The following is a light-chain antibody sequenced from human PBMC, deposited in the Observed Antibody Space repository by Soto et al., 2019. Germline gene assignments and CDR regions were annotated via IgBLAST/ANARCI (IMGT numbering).Light chain of an antibody. V-gene: IGKV1-39*01. CDR3: QENRSYFWGT. J-gene: IGKJ1*01. Sequence: SLIPHSPSSQYAALGSRAAITCRISQNIYNSLTWYQQKAGKAPAVLIYGASSLESGVSLRFSGSGSGTDFTLTISGLQPEDSATYYCQENRSYFWGTCGQGTKVDIK. CDR2: GAS. CDR1: QNIYNS.